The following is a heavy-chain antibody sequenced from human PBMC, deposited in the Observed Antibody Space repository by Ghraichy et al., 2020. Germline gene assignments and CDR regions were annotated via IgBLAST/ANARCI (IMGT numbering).Heavy chain of an antibody. Sequence: GESLNTSCTGSGFTFSTYSMHWVRQAPGKGLEWVGVISYDGSNKYYAASVKGRFTISRDNSKNTLYLQMNSLRAEDTAVYYCARDIKSSSWSYYYYAMDVWGQGTTVTVSS. V-gene: IGHV3-30-3*01. CDR1: GFTFSTYS. CDR2: ISYDGSNK. CDR3: ARDIKSSSWSYYYYAMDV. J-gene: IGHJ6*02. D-gene: IGHD6-13*01.